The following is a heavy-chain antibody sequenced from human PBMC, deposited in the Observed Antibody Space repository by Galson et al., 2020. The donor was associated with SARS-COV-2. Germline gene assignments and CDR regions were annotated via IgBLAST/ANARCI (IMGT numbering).Heavy chain of an antibody. CDR1: GITITSSA. J-gene: IGHJ6*02. CDR2: IVVGSGNT. V-gene: IGHV1-58*01. CDR3: AAGTRDYYDSSGHYYYYYGMDV. D-gene: IGHD3-22*01. Sequence: AVKVDCKGSGITITSSAVQWVRQARGQRLEWIGGIVVGSGNTNYAQKFQERVTITSDMSTSTAYMELSSLRSEDTAVYYCAAGTRDYYDSSGHYYYYYGMDVWGQGTTVTVSS.